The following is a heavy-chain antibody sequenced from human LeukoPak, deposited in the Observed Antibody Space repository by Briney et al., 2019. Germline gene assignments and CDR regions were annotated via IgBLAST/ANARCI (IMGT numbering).Heavy chain of an antibody. CDR3: AKSNGYGLVDI. Sequence: PSETLSLTCTVYGVSFSGYYWSWIRQLPGKGLEWIGEINHNGNTNYNPSLKSRVTISVDTSKNQFSLRLNSVTAADTAVYYCAKSNGYGLVDIWGQGTMVTVSS. J-gene: IGHJ3*02. V-gene: IGHV4-34*01. CDR1: GVSFSGYY. CDR2: INHNGNT. D-gene: IGHD3-10*01.